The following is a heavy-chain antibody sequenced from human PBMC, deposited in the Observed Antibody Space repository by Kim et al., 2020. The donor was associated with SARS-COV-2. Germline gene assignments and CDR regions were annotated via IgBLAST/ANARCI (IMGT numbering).Heavy chain of an antibody. J-gene: IGHJ4*02. V-gene: IGHV3-53*01. D-gene: IGHD4-17*01. CDR3: ARVAGDYAAYYFDY. Sequence: ADSVKGRFTISSDNSKHTLYLQMNSLRAEDTAVYYCARVAGDYAAYYFDYWGQGTLVTVSS.